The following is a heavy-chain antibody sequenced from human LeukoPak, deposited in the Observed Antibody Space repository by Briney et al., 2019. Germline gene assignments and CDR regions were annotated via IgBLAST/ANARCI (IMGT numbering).Heavy chain of an antibody. D-gene: IGHD3-22*01. CDR1: GFTFSSYS. Sequence: GGSLRLSCAASGFTFSSYSMNWVRQAPGKGLEWVSYISSSSSTIYYADSVKGRFTISRDNAKNSLYLQMNSLGAEDTAVYYCARRTVRWGQGTLVTVSS. J-gene: IGHJ4*02. V-gene: IGHV3-48*04. CDR3: ARRTVR. CDR2: ISSSSSTI.